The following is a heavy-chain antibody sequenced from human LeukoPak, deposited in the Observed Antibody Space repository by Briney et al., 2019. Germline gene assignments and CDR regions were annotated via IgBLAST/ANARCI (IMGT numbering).Heavy chain of an antibody. CDR1: GGSFSGYY. V-gene: IGHV4-34*01. J-gene: IGHJ5*02. D-gene: IGHD3-9*01. CDR2: INHSGST. CDR3: TSSDIFPS. Sequence: SETLSLTCAVYGGSFSGYYWSWIRQPPGKGLEWIGEINHSGSTNYNPSLKSRVTISVDTSKNQFSLKLSSVTAADTAVYYCTSSDIFPSWSQGTLVTVSS.